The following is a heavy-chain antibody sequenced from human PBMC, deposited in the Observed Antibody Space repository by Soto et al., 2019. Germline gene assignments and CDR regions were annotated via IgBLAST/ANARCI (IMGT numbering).Heavy chain of an antibody. V-gene: IGHV5-51*01. CDR3: ARLRSGYYDSSGNYYYYGMDV. CDR2: IYPGDSDT. J-gene: IGHJ6*02. CDR1: GYSFTSYW. Sequence: PGESLKISCKGSGYSFTSYWIGWVRQMPGKGLEWMGIIYPGDSDTRHSPSFQGQVTISADKSISTAYLQWSSLKASDTAMYYCARLRSGYYDSSGNYYYYGMDVWGQGTTVTVS. D-gene: IGHD3-22*01.